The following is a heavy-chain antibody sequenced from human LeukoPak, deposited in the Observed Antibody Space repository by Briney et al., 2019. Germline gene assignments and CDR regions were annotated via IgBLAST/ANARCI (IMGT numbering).Heavy chain of an antibody. J-gene: IGHJ6*02. CDR3: TRDQDGMDV. V-gene: IGHV6-1*01. Sequence: SQTLSLTCAISGDSVPSNIAAWNWVRQSPSRGLEWLGRTYFRSEWYIDYAVSVKSRATINPDTSKNQFSLQLSSVTPEDTAVYYCTRDQDGMDVWGQGTTATVSS. CDR1: GDSVPSNIAA. CDR2: TYFRSEWYI.